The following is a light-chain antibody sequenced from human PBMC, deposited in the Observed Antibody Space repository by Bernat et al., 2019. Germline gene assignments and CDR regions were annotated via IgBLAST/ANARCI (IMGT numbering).Light chain of an antibody. CDR3: CSYAGSGMGV. V-gene: IGLV2-23*02. Sequence: QSALTQPASVSGSPGQSITISCTGTSSDVGTYNLFSWYQQHPGKAPKLMIYEVSKRPSGVSNRFSGSKSGNTASLTISGLQAEDEAEYYCCSYAGSGMGVFGGGTKLTVL. CDR2: EVS. CDR1: SSDVGTYNL. J-gene: IGLJ3*02.